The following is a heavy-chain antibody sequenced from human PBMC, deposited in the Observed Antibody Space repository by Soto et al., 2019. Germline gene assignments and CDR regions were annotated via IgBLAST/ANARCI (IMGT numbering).Heavy chain of an antibody. D-gene: IGHD2-2*01. CDR3: AAPWAVVVPAAKQKREYYYYGMDV. Sequence: SVKVSCKASGCTFTSSAVQWVRQARGRRLEWVGWIVVGSANTNYAQKFQERVTITRDMSTSTASMELSSLRSEDTAVYYCAAPWAVVVPAAKQKREYYYYGMDVWGQ. CDR1: GCTFTSSA. CDR2: IVVGSANT. V-gene: IGHV1-58*01. J-gene: IGHJ6*02.